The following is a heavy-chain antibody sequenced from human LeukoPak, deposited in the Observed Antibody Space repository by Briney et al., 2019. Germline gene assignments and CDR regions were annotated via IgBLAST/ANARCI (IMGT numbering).Heavy chain of an antibody. J-gene: IGHJ3*02. V-gene: IGHV3-7*01. Sequence: PGGSLRLSCAASGFTFSSYWMSWVRQAPGKGLEWVANIKQDGSEKYYVDSVKGRFTISRDNAKNSLYLQMNSLRAEDTAVCYCARALTEGAFDIWGQGTMVTVSS. CDR2: IKQDGSEK. CDR1: GFTFSSYW. D-gene: IGHD1-14*01. CDR3: ARALTEGAFDI.